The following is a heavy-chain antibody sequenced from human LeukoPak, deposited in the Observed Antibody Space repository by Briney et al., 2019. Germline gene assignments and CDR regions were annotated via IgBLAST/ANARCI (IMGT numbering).Heavy chain of an antibody. Sequence: VGSLSLSCAASGFTFSRDWMTWVRQAPGKGLEWVANIKQAGREKYYVDSVKGRFTISRDKARNSLYLQMNSLRAEDTAVYYCARGQLPGNYWGQGTLVTVSS. D-gene: IGHD2-2*01. J-gene: IGHJ4*02. CDR1: GFTFSRDW. CDR3: ARGQLPGNY. CDR2: IKQAGREK. V-gene: IGHV3-7*05.